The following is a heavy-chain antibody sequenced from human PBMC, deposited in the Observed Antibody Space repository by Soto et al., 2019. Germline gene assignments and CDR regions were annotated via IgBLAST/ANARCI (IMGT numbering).Heavy chain of an antibody. D-gene: IGHD1-20*01. Sequence: QITLKESGPTVVKPTQTLTLTCTFSGFSLTNDGVGVGWIRQPPGKAPEWLALIYWDDDTRYSPSLRSRLTITKDSSKNQVVLTMTNMDPVDTATYSCAHSSLHYKKWFDPWGQGTLVTVSS. CDR2: IYWDDDT. CDR1: GFSLTNDGVG. J-gene: IGHJ5*02. V-gene: IGHV2-5*02. CDR3: AHSSLHYKKWFDP.